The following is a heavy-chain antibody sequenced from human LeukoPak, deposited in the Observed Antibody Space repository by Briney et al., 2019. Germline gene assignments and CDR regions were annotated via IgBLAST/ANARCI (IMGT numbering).Heavy chain of an antibody. V-gene: IGHV1-18*01. CDR2: ISAYNGNT. D-gene: IGHD3-22*01. J-gene: IGHJ4*02. Sequence: GASVKVSCKASGNIFTSYGISWVRQAPGQGLEWMGWISAYNGNTKYAQKLQGRVTMTTDTSTSTAYMELRSLRSDDTAVYYCARDRDYYDSSNYYYASDYWGQGTLVTVSS. CDR3: ARDRDYYDSSNYYYASDY. CDR1: GNIFTSYG.